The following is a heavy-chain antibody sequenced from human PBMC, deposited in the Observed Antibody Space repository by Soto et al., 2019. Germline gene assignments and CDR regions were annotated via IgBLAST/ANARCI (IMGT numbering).Heavy chain of an antibody. CDR1: GYTFTNYW. J-gene: IGHJ5*02. D-gene: IGHD6-13*01. Sequence: PGESLKISCKGSGYTFTNYWIGWVRQMPGKGLEWMGIIYPRDSDTRYSPSFQGQVTISADKSISTAYLQWSSLKASDTAIYYCASSIAAVATVRWFDPWGQETLLTVSS. V-gene: IGHV5-51*01. CDR2: IYPRDSDT. CDR3: ASSIAAVATVRWFDP.